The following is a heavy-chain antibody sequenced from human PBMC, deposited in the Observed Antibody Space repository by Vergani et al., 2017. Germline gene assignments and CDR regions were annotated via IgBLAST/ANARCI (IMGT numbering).Heavy chain of an antibody. J-gene: IGHJ6*02. CDR1: GFTFSSYA. CDR2: ISGSGGST. Sequence: EVQLLESGGGLVQPGGSLRLSCAASGFTFSSYAMSWVRQAPGKGLEWVSAISGSGGSTYYADSVKGRLTISRDNSKNTLYLQMNSLRAEDTAVYYCAKVGTVAFYYYYGMDVWGQGTTVTVSS. D-gene: IGHD4-23*01. V-gene: IGHV3-23*01. CDR3: AKVGTVAFYYYYGMDV.